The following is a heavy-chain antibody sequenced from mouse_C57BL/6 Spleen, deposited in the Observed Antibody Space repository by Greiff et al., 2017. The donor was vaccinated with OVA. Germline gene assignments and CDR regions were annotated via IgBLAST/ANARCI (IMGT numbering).Heavy chain of an antibody. D-gene: IGHD2-5*01. J-gene: IGHJ3*01. CDR3: AGSNSTGSWFAY. CDR1: GYTFTSYW. V-gene: IGHV1-55*01. CDR2: IYPGSGST. Sequence: QVQLQQPGAELVKPGASVKMSCKASGYTFTSYWITWVKQRPGQGLEWIGDIYPGSGSTNYNEKFKSKATLTVDTSSSTAYMQLSSLTSEDSAVYYCAGSNSTGSWFAYWGQGTLVTVSA.